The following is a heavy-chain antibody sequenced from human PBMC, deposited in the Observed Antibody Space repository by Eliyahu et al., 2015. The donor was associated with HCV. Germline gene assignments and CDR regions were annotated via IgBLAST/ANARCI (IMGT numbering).Heavy chain of an antibody. D-gene: IGHD3-22*01. Sequence: LEWMGGIIPIFGTANYAQKFQGRVTITADESTSTAYMELSSLRSEDTAVYYCARTYDSSGHTSNYYYGMDVWGQGTTVTVSS. CDR2: IIPIFGTA. CDR3: ARTYDSSGHTSNYYYGMDV. V-gene: IGHV1-69*01. J-gene: IGHJ6*02.